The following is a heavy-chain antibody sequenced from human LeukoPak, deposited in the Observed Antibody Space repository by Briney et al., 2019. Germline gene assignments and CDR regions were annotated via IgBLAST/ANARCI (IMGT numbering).Heavy chain of an antibody. D-gene: IGHD2/OR15-2a*01. CDR1: GFTFSSCS. J-gene: IGHJ4*02. CDR3: ARDSGYRTFTFSNDY. V-gene: IGHV3-21*01. CDR2: MSSSSSYI. Sequence: WGSLRLSCAASGFTFSSCSLYWGCLAQRPGLEWVSSMSSSSSYIYYAGSVKGRFTISRDNAKNSLYLQMNSLRAEDTAVYYCARDSGYRTFTFSNDYWGQGTLVTVS.